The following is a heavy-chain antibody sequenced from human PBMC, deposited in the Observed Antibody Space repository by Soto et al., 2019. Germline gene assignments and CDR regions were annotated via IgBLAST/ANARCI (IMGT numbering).Heavy chain of an antibody. CDR2: IQSGGPT. CDR1: GFTVSSKY. J-gene: IGHJ3*01. CDR3: AKGLGVVAANLDYSDF. V-gene: IGHV3-66*01. D-gene: IGHD2-15*01. Sequence: GGSLRLSCAASGFTVSSKYMSWVRQAPGKGLEWVSLIQSGGPTYYADSVKGRFTISRDNSENTLHLQMNSLRAEDTAVYYCAKGLGVVAANLDYSDFWGQGTMVTV.